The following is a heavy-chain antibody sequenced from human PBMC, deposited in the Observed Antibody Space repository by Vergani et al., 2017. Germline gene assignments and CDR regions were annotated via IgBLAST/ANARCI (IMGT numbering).Heavy chain of an antibody. V-gene: IGHV3-15*01. CDR3: VRDXVTMLRGSDALDI. Sequence: EVQLVESGGGLVKPGGSLRLSCAASGFTFSNAWMSWVRQAPGKGLEWVGGIRSKAYGQATIYAASVKGRFTISRDDSKSIAYLQMNNLQTEDTAMYYCVRDXVTMLRGSDALDIWGQGTMVTVSS. CDR1: GFTFSNAW. J-gene: IGHJ3*02. D-gene: IGHD3-10*01. CDR2: IRSKAYGQAT.